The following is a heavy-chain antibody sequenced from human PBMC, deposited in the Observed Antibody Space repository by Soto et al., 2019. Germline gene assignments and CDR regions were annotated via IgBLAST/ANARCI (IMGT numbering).Heavy chain of an antibody. Sequence: GASVKVSCKASGNTFTSYDINCVRQATGQGLEWMGWMNPNSGNTGYAQKFQGRVTMTRNTSISTAYMELSSLRSEDTAVYYCARVSSSSWPINYYYYYMDVWGKGTTVTVSS. CDR2: MNPNSGNT. J-gene: IGHJ6*03. D-gene: IGHD6-13*01. V-gene: IGHV1-8*01. CDR1: GNTFTSYD. CDR3: ARVSSSSWPINYYYYYMDV.